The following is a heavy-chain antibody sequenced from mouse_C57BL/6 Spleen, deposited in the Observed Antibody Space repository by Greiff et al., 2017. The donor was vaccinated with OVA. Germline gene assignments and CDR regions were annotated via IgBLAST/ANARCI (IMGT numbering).Heavy chain of an antibody. J-gene: IGHJ4*01. V-gene: IGHV1-59*01. D-gene: IGHD2-4*01. CDR2: IDPSDSYT. Sequence: QVQLQQPGAELVRPGTSVKLSCKASGYTFTSYWMHWVKQRPGQGLEWIGVIDPSDSYTNYNQKFKGKATLTVDTSSSTAYMQLSSLTSEDSAVYYCALWDYEGAYAMDYWGQGTSVTVSS. CDR1: GYTFTSYW. CDR3: ALWDYEGAYAMDY.